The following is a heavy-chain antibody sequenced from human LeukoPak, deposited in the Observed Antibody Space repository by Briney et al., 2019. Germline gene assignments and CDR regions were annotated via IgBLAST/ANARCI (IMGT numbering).Heavy chain of an antibody. J-gene: IGHJ4*02. CDR3: ARELVGAPAFDY. Sequence: GGSLRPSCAASGFTFSNAWMSWVRQAPGKGLEWVANIKQDGSEKYYVDSVKGRFTISRDNAKNSLYLQMNSLRAEDTAVYYCARELVGAPAFDYWGQGTLVTVSS. D-gene: IGHD1-26*01. CDR2: IKQDGSEK. V-gene: IGHV3-7*01. CDR1: GFTFSNAW.